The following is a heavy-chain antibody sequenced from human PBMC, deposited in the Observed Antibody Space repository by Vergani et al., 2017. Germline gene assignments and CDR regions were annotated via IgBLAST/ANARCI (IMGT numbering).Heavy chain of an antibody. CDR3: AKDMRRSDYYDSSGYYLTYCYYGMDV. Sequence: QVQLVQSGAEVTKPGSSVKVSCKASGGTFSSYAISWVRQAPGQGLEWMGGIIPIFGTANYAQKFQGRVTITADESTSTAYMELSSLRSEDTALYYCAKDMRRSDYYDSSGYYLTYCYYGMDVWGQGTTVTVSS. CDR2: IIPIFGTA. D-gene: IGHD3-22*01. J-gene: IGHJ6*02. CDR1: GGTFSSYA. V-gene: IGHV1-69*12.